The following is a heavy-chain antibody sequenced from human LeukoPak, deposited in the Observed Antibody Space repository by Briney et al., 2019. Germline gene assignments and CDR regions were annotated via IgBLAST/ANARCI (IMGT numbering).Heavy chain of an antibody. CDR2: INSDSNYI. J-gene: IGHJ1*01. CDR3: ARDGSGYCSGGSCYSAEYFQH. D-gene: IGHD2-15*01. V-gene: IGHV3-21*01. CDR1: GFTFRSYS. Sequence: GGSLRLSCAASGFTFRSYSMNWVRQAPGKGLEWVSSINSDSNYIYYADSVQGRFTISRDNAKNSLYLQMNSLRAEDTAVYYCARDGSGYCSGGSCYSAEYFQHWGQGTLVTVSS.